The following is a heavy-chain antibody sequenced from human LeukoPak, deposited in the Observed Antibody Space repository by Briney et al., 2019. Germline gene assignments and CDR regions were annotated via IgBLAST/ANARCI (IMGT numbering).Heavy chain of an antibody. V-gene: IGHV3-21*01. CDR2: ISSSSTYI. CDR1: GFTFSSYW. CDR3: ARDLYGDYSFDY. J-gene: IGHJ4*02. D-gene: IGHD4-17*01. Sequence: GGSLRLSCAASGFTFSSYWMNWVRQAPGKGLEWVSSISSSSTYIYYADSLKGRFTISRDNAKNSLYLQMNSLRAEDTAVYYCARDLYGDYSFDYWGQGTPVTVSS.